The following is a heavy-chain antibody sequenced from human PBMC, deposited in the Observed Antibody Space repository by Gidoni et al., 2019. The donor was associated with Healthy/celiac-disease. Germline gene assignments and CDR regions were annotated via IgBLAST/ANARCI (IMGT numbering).Heavy chain of an antibody. Sequence: EVQLVESGGGLVKPGGSLRLSCAASGFTFSSYSMNWVRQAPGKGLEWVSSISSSSSYIYYADSVKGRFTISRDNAKNSLYLQMNSLRAEDTAVYYCARDKEVTMVRGFYGMDVWGQGTTVTVSS. D-gene: IGHD3-10*01. CDR3: ARDKEVTMVRGFYGMDV. CDR1: GFTFSSYS. CDR2: ISSSSSYI. V-gene: IGHV3-21*01. J-gene: IGHJ6*02.